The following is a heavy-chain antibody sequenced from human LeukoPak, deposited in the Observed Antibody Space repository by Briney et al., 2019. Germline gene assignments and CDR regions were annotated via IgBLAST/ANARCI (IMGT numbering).Heavy chain of an antibody. CDR2: IYSGGST. D-gene: IGHD3-22*01. J-gene: IGHJ4*02. Sequence: PGGSLRLSCAASGFTVSSNCMSWVRQAPGKGLEWVSVIYSGGSTYYADSVKGRFTISRDNSKNTLYLQMNSLRAEDTAVYYCARETGFDSSGLGYWGQGTLVTVSS. CDR3: ARETGFDSSGLGY. CDR1: GFTVSSNC. V-gene: IGHV3-53*01.